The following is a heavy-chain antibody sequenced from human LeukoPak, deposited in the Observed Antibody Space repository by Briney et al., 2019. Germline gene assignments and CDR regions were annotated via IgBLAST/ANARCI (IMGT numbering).Heavy chain of an antibody. CDR1: GFTFSSYS. CDR2: ISSSSSYI. CDR3: ARDLWNYGTPI. D-gene: IGHD1-7*01. Sequence: GGSLRLSCAASGFTFSSYSMNWVRQAPGKGLEWVSSISSSSSYIYYAGSVKGRFTISRDNAKNSLYLQMNSLRAEDTAVYYCARDLWNYGTPIWGQGTMVTVSS. V-gene: IGHV3-21*01. J-gene: IGHJ3*02.